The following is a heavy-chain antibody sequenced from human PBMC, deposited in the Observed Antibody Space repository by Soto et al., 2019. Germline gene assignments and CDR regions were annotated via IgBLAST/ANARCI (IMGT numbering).Heavy chain of an antibody. V-gene: IGHV1-18*04. CDR2: ISPNSGRA. CDR1: GYTFITYD. CDR3: VRHYCDFWSDLPDFDS. D-gene: IGHD3-3*01. J-gene: IGHJ4*02. Sequence: QIQLVQSGAEVKTPGASVRVSCKTSGYTFITYDISWVRQSPGQGLEWVGLISPNSGRANYAQKLQGRITMTTDTSTITAYMELMRLRSHDTAVYYCVRHYCDFWSDLPDFDSWGQGTLVTVSS.